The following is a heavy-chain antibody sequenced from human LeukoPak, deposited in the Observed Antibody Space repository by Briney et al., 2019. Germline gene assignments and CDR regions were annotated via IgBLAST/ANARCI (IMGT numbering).Heavy chain of an antibody. CDR1: GYILTSYS. CDR2: NSGYNGNT. D-gene: IGHD3-22*01. CDR3: ARGGDARIVVGDPFDY. V-gene: IGHV1-18*01. J-gene: IGHJ4*02. Sequence: GASVKVSCKASGYILTSYSFNWVRQAPGQGFEWMGWNSGYNGNTIYAEQFQGRVTMTTDTSTNTAYMELRSLRSEDTAVYYCARGGDARIVVGDPFDYWGQGTLVTVSS.